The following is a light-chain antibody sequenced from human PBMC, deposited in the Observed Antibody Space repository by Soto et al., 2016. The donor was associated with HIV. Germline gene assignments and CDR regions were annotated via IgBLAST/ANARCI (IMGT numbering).Light chain of an antibody. J-gene: IGKJ4*01. Sequence: DIQMTQSPSSLSASVGDRVTITCRTSQSITDYLNWYQQKPGRAPKLLIYAASTLQSGVPARFTGSGSGTDFTLTIISLQPEDFASYFCQQSYNTPLTFGGGTKVEI. CDR2: AAS. V-gene: IGKV1-39*01. CDR3: QQSYNTPLT. CDR1: QSITDY.